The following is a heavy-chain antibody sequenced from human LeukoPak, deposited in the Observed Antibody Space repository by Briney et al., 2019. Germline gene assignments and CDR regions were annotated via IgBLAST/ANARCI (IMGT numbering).Heavy chain of an antibody. CDR1: GFTFSSYA. Sequence: GGSLRLSCAASGFTFSSYAMHWVRQAPGKGLEWVAVISYDGSNKYYADSVKGRFTISRDNSKNTLYLQMNSLRAEDTAVYHCARDRLETLDYWGQGTLVTVSS. CDR2: ISYDGSNK. D-gene: IGHD1-1*01. V-gene: IGHV3-30*04. CDR3: ARDRLETLDY. J-gene: IGHJ4*02.